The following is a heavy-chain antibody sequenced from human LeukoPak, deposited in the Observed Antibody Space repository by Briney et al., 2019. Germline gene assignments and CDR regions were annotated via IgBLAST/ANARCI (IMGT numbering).Heavy chain of an antibody. CDR1: GGSISSYN. D-gene: IGHD2-2*02. CDR2: IYYSGGD. J-gene: IGHJ4*02. CDR3: ARHIAEYTWAFDY. Sequence: PSESLSLTCAVSGGSISSYNWSWIPQPPRKGLEWIGHIYYSGGDNYNTSLKSRVTISVDTSKNQFSLKLSSVTAADTGVYYCARHIAEYTWAFDYWGQATLVTVSS. V-gene: IGHV4-59*08.